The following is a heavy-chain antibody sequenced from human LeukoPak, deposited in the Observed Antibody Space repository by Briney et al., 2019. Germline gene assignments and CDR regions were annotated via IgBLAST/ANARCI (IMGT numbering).Heavy chain of an antibody. CDR3: ARQPYYGDYERAFDI. Sequence: GESLKISCKGSGYSFTSYWIGWVRQMPGKGLEWMGIIYPGDSDTRYSPSFQGQVTISADKSISTAYPQWSSLKASDTAMYYCARQPYYGDYERAFDIWGQGTMVTVSS. CDR2: IYPGDSDT. V-gene: IGHV5-51*01. D-gene: IGHD4-17*01. CDR1: GYSFTSYW. J-gene: IGHJ3*02.